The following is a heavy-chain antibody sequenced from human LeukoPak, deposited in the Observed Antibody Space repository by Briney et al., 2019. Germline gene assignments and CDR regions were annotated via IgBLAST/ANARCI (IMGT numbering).Heavy chain of an antibody. J-gene: IGHJ4*02. CDR2: INPNSGGT. CDR3: ARGLIVATIGGNDY. V-gene: IGHV1-2*02. D-gene: IGHD5-12*01. CDR1: GYTFTVYY. Sequence: ASVKVSCKASGYTFTVYYMHWVRPAPGQGLEWMGWINPNSGGTNYAQKFQGRVTMTRDTSISTAYMELSRLRSDDTAVYYCARGLIVATIGGNDYWGQGTLVTVSS.